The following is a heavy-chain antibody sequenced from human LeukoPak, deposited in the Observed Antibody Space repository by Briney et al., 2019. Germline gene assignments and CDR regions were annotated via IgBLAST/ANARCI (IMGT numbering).Heavy chain of an antibody. Sequence: SETLSLTCTVSGGSISSYYWSWIRQPAGKGLEWIGRIYTSGSTNYNPSLKSRVTMSVDTSKNQFSLKLSSVTAADTAVYYCARDLDPGFWSGYYTRGSSWFDPWGQGTLVTVSS. V-gene: IGHV4-4*07. D-gene: IGHD3-3*01. CDR1: GGSISSYY. CDR3: ARDLDPGFWSGYYTRGSSWFDP. J-gene: IGHJ5*02. CDR2: IYTSGST.